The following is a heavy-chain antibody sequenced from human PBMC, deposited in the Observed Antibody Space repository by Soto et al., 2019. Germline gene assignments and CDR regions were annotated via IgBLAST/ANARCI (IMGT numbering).Heavy chain of an antibody. CDR1: GGTFSTYT. CDR3: AGDPDSHYNDSHASSYP. V-gene: IGHV1-69*08. CDR2: IIPIIGII. Sequence: QVQLVQSGAEVKKPGSSVKVSCKASGGTFSTYTITWVRQAPGQGLEWMGRIIPIIGIINYARKFQGRVTICADXXXGXXYMELHGLRSVDTAVYYCAGDPDSHYNDSHASSYPWGQGTLVTGSS. J-gene: IGHJ5*02. D-gene: IGHD4-4*01.